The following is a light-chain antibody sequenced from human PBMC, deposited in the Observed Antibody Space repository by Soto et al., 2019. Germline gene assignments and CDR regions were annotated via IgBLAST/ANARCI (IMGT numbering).Light chain of an antibody. Sequence: EILMTQSPATLSVSPGDRATLSCRASQSVSNNLAWYQQRPGQAPRLLIYGASTRATGIPARFGGSGSGTDFTLTISRLEPEDFAVYYCQQYGSSQWTFGQGTKVDIK. CDR1: QSVSNN. CDR2: GAS. CDR3: QQYGSSQWT. V-gene: IGKV3-15*01. J-gene: IGKJ1*01.